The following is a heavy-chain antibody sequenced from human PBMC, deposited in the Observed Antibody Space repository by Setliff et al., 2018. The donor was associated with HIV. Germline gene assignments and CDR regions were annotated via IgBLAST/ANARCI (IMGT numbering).Heavy chain of an antibody. D-gene: IGHD2-2*01. J-gene: IGHJ3*01. V-gene: IGHV4-39*07. CDR2: IYYNGNT. CDR3: ARHNCGTTACYGVVV. Sequence: PSETLSLTCSVSGASISSNSYYWGWIRQPPGKGLEWVGSIYYNGNTFYNQSLQSRVTISVDKSKNQFSLKLASVTAADTAVYYCARHNCGTTACYGVVVWGQGTMVTVSS. CDR1: GASISSNSYY.